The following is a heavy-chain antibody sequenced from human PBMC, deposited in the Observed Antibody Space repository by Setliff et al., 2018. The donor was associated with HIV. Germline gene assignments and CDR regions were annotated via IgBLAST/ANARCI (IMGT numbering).Heavy chain of an antibody. CDR3: ARDDRCSGGSCYDK. J-gene: IGHJ4*02. CDR1: GGSISSSSYY. D-gene: IGHD2-15*01. CDR2: IYTSGST. V-gene: IGHV4-61*02. Sequence: SETLSLTCTVSGGSISSSSYYWGWIRQPAGKGLEWIGRIYTSGSTNYNPSLKSRVTMSVDTSKNQFSLKLSSVTATDTAVYYCARDDRCSGGSCYDKWGQGTLVTVSS.